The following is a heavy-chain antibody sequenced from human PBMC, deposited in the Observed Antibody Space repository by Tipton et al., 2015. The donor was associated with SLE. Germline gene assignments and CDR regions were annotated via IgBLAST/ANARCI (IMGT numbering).Heavy chain of an antibody. CDR2: IYYSGST. V-gene: IGHV4-34*01. Sequence: TLSLTCAVYGGSFSGYYWGWIRQPPGKGLVGIGSIYYSGSTYYNPSLKSRVTISVDTSKNQFSLKLSSVTAADTAVYYCARLVGAYDILTGYYQRYFDYWGQGTLVTVSS. CDR1: GGSFSGYY. J-gene: IGHJ4*02. D-gene: IGHD3-9*01. CDR3: ARLVGAYDILTGYYQRYFDY.